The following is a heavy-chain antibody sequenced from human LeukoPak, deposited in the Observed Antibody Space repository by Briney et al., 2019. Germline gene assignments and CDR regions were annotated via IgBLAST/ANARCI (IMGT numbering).Heavy chain of an antibody. V-gene: IGHV3-21*01. CDR1: GFTFSSYS. J-gene: IGHJ1*01. Sequence: GGSLRLSCAASGFTFSSYSMNWVRQAPGKGLEWVSSISSSSSYIYYADSVKGRFTISRDNAKNSLYLQMNSLRAEDTAVYYCARDLPPYSSSSSRMDFQHWGQGTLVTVSS. D-gene: IGHD6-6*01. CDR3: ARDLPPYSSSSSRMDFQH. CDR2: ISSSSSYI.